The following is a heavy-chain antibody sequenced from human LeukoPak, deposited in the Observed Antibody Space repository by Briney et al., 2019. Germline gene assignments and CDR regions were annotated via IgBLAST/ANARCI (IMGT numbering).Heavy chain of an antibody. CDR2: TYYRSKWYD. CDR1: GDSVSSKSAA. J-gene: IGHJ4*02. CDR3: ARDHLGRNGETSLFDY. Sequence: SETLSLTCAISGDSVSSKSAAWNWIRQSPSRGLEWLGRTYYRSKWYDDYAEPVKSRITIKSDTSKNQFSLQLNSVTPEDTAVYYCARDHLGRNGETSLFDYWGQGTLVTVSS. D-gene: IGHD3-10*01. V-gene: IGHV6-1*01.